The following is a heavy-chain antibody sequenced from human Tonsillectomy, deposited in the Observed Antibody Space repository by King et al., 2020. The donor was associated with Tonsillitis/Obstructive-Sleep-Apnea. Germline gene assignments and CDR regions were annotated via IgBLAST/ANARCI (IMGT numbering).Heavy chain of an antibody. V-gene: IGHV2-5*02. CDR1: GFSLSTSGVG. CDR3: AHLKNYDYDCWGGTKGNWFDP. CDR2: IYWDDDK. J-gene: IGHJ5*02. Sequence: LTLKESGPTLVKPTQTLTLTCTFSGFSLSTSGVGVGWIRQPPGKALEWRALIYWDDDKRYSPSRKSRLTLTKDTSKNQVVLTMTNMDPVDTATYYCAHLKNYDYDCWGGTKGNWFDPWGQGTLVTVSS. D-gene: IGHD3-3*01.